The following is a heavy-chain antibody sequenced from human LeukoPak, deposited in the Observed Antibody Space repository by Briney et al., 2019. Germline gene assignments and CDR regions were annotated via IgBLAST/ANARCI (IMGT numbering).Heavy chain of an antibody. D-gene: IGHD3-10*01. Sequence: SVKVSCKASGGTFTRREINWVRQSPGQGLEWMGGTIPIFGTPKYAQKFQGRATITADESTGIVYMELSSLRHEDTAVYYCASPPPAGLLALHFADWGQGTLVTASS. CDR1: GGTFTRRE. J-gene: IGHJ4*02. CDR3: ASPPPAGLLALHFAD. V-gene: IGHV1-69*01. CDR2: TIPIFGTP.